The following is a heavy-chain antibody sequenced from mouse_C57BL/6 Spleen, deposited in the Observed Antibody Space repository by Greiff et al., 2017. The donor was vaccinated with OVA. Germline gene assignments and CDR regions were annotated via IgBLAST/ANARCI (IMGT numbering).Heavy chain of an antibody. D-gene: IGHD2-3*01. CDR1: GFTFSDYG. Sequence: EVQLVESGGGLVKPGGSLKLSCAASGFTFSDYGMHWVRQAPEKGLEWVAYISSGSSTIYYADTVKGRFTISRDNAKNTLFLQMTSLRSEDTAMYYCAQGWLLRGFAYWGQGTLVTVSA. CDR2: ISSGSSTI. V-gene: IGHV5-17*01. J-gene: IGHJ3*01. CDR3: AQGWLLRGFAY.